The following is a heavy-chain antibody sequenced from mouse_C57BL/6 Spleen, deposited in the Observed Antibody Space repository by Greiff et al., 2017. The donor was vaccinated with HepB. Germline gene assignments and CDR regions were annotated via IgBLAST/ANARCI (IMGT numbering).Heavy chain of an antibody. CDR1: GYTFTDYY. CDR2: IYPNNGGN. CDR3: ARCLRSYYYFDY. J-gene: IGHJ2*01. V-gene: IGHV1-34*01. D-gene: IGHD2-12*01. Sequence: SGPELVKPGASVKMSCKASGYTFTDYYMHWVKQSHGKSLEWIGYIYPNNGGNGYNQKFKGTATLTVDKSSSTAYMELRSLTSEDSAVYYCARCLRSYYYFDYWGQGTTLTVSS.